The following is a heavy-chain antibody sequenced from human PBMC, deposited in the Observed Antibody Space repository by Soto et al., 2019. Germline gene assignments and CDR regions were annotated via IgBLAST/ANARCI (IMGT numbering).Heavy chain of an antibody. J-gene: IGHJ6*02. CDR1: GGTFSSYT. CDR2: IIPTLGIA. CDR3: VKGTEQYYHYVMDV. V-gene: IGHV1-69*02. Sequence: SVKVSCKASGGTFSSYTISWVRQAPGQGLEWMGRIIPTLGIANYAQKFQGRVTITADKSTSTAYMELSSLRSEDTAVYYCVKGTEQYYHYVMDVWGQGTTVTVSS.